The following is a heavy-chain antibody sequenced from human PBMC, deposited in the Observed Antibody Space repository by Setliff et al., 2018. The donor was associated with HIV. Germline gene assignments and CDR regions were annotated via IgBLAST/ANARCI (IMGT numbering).Heavy chain of an antibody. D-gene: IGHD5-12*01. CDR3: TTEDPWLRFGH. V-gene: IGHV3-15*01. Sequence: GESLKISCAASGLTFNNAWMTWVRQAPGKGLEWVGHIKSKTDGGTTDYAAPVKGRFTISRDDSKTTLYLQMNSLKTEDTAVYYCTTEDPWLRFGHWGQGTLVTVSS. J-gene: IGHJ5*02. CDR1: GLTFNNAW. CDR2: IKSKTDGGTT.